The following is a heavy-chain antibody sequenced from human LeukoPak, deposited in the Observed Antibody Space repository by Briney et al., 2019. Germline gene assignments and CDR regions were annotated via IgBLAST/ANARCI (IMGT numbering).Heavy chain of an antibody. CDR3: ARTYYYGSGSSY. V-gene: IGHV1-18*01. CDR1: GYTFTSYG. CDR2: ISAYNGNT. Sequence: ASVTVSCKASGYTFTSYGISWVRQAPGQGLEWMGWISAYNGNTNYAQKLQGRVTMTTDTSTSTAYMELRSLRSEDTAVYYCARTYYYGSGSSYWGQGTLVIVSS. D-gene: IGHD3-10*01. J-gene: IGHJ4*02.